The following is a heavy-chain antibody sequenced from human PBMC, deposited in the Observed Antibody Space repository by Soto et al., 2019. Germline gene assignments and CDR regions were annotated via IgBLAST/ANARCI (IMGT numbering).Heavy chain of an antibody. Sequence: PSDTLSLTCTVSGGSISSYFWSWIRQPAGKGLEWIGRIFTSGSTNYNPSLKSRVTMSVDTSKNQFSLKLSSLTAADTAVYYCARGNPNWFVPWGQGTLVTVSS. J-gene: IGHJ5*02. V-gene: IGHV4-4*07. CDR1: GGSISSYF. CDR3: ARGNPNWFVP. CDR2: IFTSGST.